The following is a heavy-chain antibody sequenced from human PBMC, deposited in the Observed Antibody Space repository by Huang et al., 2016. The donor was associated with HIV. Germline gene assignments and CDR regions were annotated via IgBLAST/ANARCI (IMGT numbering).Heavy chain of an antibody. V-gene: IGHV3-30*02. CDR1: GFTFSSEG. J-gene: IGHJ3*02. Sequence: QVQLVESGGGVVQPGGSLRLSCAASGFTFSSEGMHWVRQAPGKGMEWVAFIRYEGSNKYYADSVRGRFTISRDNSKNTLYLQMNSLRAEDTAVYYCAKGSMANAFDIWGQGTMVTVSS. D-gene: IGHD3-10*01. CDR2: IRYEGSNK. CDR3: AKGSMANAFDI.